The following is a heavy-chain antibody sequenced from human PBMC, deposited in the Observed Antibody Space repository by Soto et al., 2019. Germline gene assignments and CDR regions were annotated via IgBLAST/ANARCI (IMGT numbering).Heavy chain of an antibody. V-gene: IGHV4-39*01. Sequence: QLQLQESGPGLVKPSETLSLTCTVSGGSISSSSYYWGWIRPPPGKGLEWIGRIYYSGSTYYNPSLNSRVPISVDTSKSQFPRKLSCVTAADSAVYYCARHSDCSGGSCYFYFDYWGQGTLVTVFS. J-gene: IGHJ4*02. CDR3: ARHSDCSGGSCYFYFDY. D-gene: IGHD2-15*01. CDR1: GGSISSSSYY. CDR2: IYYSGST.